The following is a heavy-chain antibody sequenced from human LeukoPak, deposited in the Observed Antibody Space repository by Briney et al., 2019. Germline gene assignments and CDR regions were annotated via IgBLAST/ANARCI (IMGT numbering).Heavy chain of an antibody. Sequence: GGSLRLSCAASGFTLRSYDMSWVRQAPGKGLEWVAATSGSGVNSYYADSVRGRFTISRDNSQNTLYLQMDSLRAEDTALYYCAKEYSGYDLDYWGQGTLVAVSS. CDR3: AKEYSGYDLDY. CDR1: GFTLRSYD. V-gene: IGHV3-23*01. CDR2: TSGSGVNS. D-gene: IGHD5-12*01. J-gene: IGHJ4*02.